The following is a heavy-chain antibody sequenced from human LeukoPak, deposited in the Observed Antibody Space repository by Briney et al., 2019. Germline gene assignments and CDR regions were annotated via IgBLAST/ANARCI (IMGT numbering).Heavy chain of an antibody. CDR2: MYYSGST. CDR1: GGSISSGDYS. Sequence: SETLSLTCAVSGGSISSGDYSRRWIRQPPGTGLEWLGYMYYSGSTYSNLSLKSRVTISVDTSKNQFSLKLSSVTAADTAVYYCARGLDTNDWSDTFDIWGQGTMVTVSS. J-gene: IGHJ3*02. D-gene: IGHD2-21*01. V-gene: IGHV4-30-4*07. CDR3: ARGLDTNDWSDTFDI.